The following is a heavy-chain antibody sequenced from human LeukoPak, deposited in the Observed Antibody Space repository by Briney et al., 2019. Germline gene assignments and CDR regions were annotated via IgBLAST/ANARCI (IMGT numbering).Heavy chain of an antibody. CDR3: ARQDCSGGSCYLDY. J-gene: IGHJ4*02. Sequence: GGSLRLSCAASGFIFSNYAMHWVRQAPGKGLEWVAVISFHGRDKFYADSVKGRLTISRDSSQNALFVQMNSLRAEDTAVYYCARQDCSGGSCYLDYWGQGILVTVSS. CDR1: GFIFSNYA. D-gene: IGHD2-15*01. V-gene: IGHV3-30*04. CDR2: ISFHGRDK.